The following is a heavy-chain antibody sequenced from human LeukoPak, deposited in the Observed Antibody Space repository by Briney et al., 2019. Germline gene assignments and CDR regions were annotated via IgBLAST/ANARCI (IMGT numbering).Heavy chain of an antibody. J-gene: IGHJ4*02. V-gene: IGHV4-34*01. CDR2: INHSGST. Sequence: SETLSLTCAVYGGSFSGYYWSWIRQPPGKGLEWIGEINHSGSTNYNPSLQRRVTISVDTSKNQFSLTVTSMTAADTALYYCASRAISVASQNLDSWGQGTRVTVSP. CDR3: ASRAISVASQNLDS. D-gene: IGHD2-2*01. CDR1: GGSFSGYY.